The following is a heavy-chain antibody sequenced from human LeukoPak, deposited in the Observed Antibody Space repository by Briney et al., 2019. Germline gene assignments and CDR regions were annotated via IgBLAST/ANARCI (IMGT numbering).Heavy chain of an antibody. Sequence: GGSLRLSCAASGFTISSYAVHWVRQAPGRGLEWVAVISYDGSNKYYADSVKGRFSISRDNSKNTLYLQMNSLRAEDTAVYYCARRYDGFDYWGQGTLVTVSS. V-gene: IGHV3-30-3*01. J-gene: IGHJ4*02. CDR2: ISYDGSNK. CDR3: ARRYDGFDY. D-gene: IGHD3-3*01. CDR1: GFTISSYA.